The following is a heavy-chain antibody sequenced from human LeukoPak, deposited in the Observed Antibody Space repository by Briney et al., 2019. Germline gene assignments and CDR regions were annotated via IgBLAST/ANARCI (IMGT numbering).Heavy chain of an antibody. CDR3: ARDQYSGRFDY. V-gene: IGHV4-59*01. D-gene: IGHD1-26*01. CDR1: GGSISSYY. J-gene: IGHJ4*02. Sequence: SETLSLTCTVSGGSISSYYWSWIRQPPGKGLECVGYVYYSGSPDYNPSLKSRVTISIDTSKNQFSLKLTSVTAADTAVYYCARDQYSGRFDYWGQGTLVTVSS. CDR2: VYYSGSP.